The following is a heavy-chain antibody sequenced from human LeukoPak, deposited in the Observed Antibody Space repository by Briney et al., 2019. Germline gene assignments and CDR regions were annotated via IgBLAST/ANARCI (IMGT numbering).Heavy chain of an antibody. CDR2: IYYSGST. J-gene: IGHJ3*02. D-gene: IGHD6-13*01. CDR3: ARLPPPPGWSSSWYFYDAFDI. CDR1: GGSISSSSYY. V-gene: IGHV4-39*07. Sequence: SETLSLTCTVSGGSISSSSYYWGWIRQPPGKGLEWIGSIYYSGSTYYNPSLKSRVTISVDTSKNQFSLKLSSVTAADTAVYYCARLPPPPGWSSSWYFYDAFDIWGQGTMVTVSS.